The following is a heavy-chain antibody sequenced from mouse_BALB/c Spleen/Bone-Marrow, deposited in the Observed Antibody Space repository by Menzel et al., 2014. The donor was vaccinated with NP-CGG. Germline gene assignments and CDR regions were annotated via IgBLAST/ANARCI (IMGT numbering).Heavy chain of an antibody. D-gene: IGHD3-1*01. CDR3: ARQLGLRVDY. Sequence: EVQVVESGGGLVQPGESLKLSCAASGFTFSSYSMSWVRQTPEKRLEWVAYISNGGGSTYYPDTVKGRFTISRDNAKNTLYLQMSSLKSEDTAMYYCARQLGLRVDYWGQGSSVTVSS. CDR2: ISNGGGST. J-gene: IGHJ4*01. CDR1: GFTFSSYS. V-gene: IGHV5-12-2*01.